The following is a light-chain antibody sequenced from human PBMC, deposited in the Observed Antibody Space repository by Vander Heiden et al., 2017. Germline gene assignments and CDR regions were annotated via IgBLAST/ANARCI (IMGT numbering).Light chain of an antibody. V-gene: IGLV2-11*01. CDR2: DVT. CDR1: SSDVGRYNY. J-gene: IGLJ1*01. CDR3: CSFVDRFTFV. Sequence: QSALTQPRSVSGSPGQSVTISCTGTSSDVGRYNYVSWYQQYPGKAPKVIIYDVTNRPSGVPDRFSGSKSGNTASLTISGLQAEDEADYYCCSFVDRFTFVFGAGTKVTV.